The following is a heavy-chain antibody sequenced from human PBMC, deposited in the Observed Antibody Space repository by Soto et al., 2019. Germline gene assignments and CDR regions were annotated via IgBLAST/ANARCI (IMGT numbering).Heavy chain of an antibody. CDR3: ARILGHHAYGMDV. J-gene: IGHJ6*02. CDR2: IDWDEDK. V-gene: IGHV2-70*01. CDR1: GFSLSTSGMC. Sequence: SGPTLVNPTQTLTLTCTFSGFSLSTSGMCVSWIRQPPGKALEWPALIDWDEDKYYSTSLKTRLTISKDTSENQVVLTMTNMDPVDTATYYCARILGHHAYGMDVWGQGTTVTVSS.